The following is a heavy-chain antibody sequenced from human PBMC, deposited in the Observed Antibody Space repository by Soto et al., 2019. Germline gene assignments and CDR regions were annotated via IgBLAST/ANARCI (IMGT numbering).Heavy chain of an antibody. CDR1: GGSISSSSYY. J-gene: IGHJ6*02. V-gene: IGHV4-39*01. Sequence: SETLSLTCTVSGGSISSSSYYWGWIRQPPGKGLEWIGSIYYSGSTYYNPSLKNRVTISVDTSKNQCSLKLSSVTAADTAVYYCASLPHRNYYYYGMDVWGQGTTVTVSS. CDR2: IYYSGST. CDR3: ASLPHRNYYYYGMDV.